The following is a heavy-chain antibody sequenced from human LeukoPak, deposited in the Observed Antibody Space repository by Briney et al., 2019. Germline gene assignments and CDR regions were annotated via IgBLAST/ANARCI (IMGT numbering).Heavy chain of an antibody. D-gene: IGHD3-22*01. CDR2: ISSSSSYI. Sequence: PAGSLRLSCAASGFTFSSYSMNWVRQAPGKGLEWVSSISSSSSYIYYADSVKGRFTISRDNAKNSLYLQMNSLRAEDTAVYYCARDPSHYYDSSGYYAEPWFDPWGQGTLVTVSS. V-gene: IGHV3-21*01. CDR3: ARDPSHYYDSSGYYAEPWFDP. J-gene: IGHJ5*02. CDR1: GFTFSSYS.